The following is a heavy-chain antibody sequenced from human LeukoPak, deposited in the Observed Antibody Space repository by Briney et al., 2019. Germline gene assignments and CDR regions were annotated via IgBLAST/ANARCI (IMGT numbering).Heavy chain of an antibody. V-gene: IGHV3-53*01. CDR3: ARAGPIDY. Sequence: GGSLRLSCAASGFIVSSKYMSWVRQAPGKGLEWVSVIYSGGSTYYAASVEGRFTISRDNSKNTVYLQMNSLRVEDTAVYYCARAGPIDYWGQGTLVTVSS. CDR2: IYSGGST. CDR1: GFIVSSKY. J-gene: IGHJ4*02.